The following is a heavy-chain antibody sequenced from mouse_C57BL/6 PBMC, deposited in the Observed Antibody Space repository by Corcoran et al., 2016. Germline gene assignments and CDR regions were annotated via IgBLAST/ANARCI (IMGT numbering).Heavy chain of an antibody. CDR1: GYTFTDYY. CDR3: ARYKALIYYYGSSYFHWYFDV. CDR2: INPNNGGT. J-gene: IGHJ1*03. Sequence: EVQLQQSGPELVKPGASVKISCKASGYTFTDYYMNWVKQSHGKSLEWIGDINPNNGGTSYNQKFKGKATLTVDKSSSTAYMELRSLTSEDSAVYYCARYKALIYYYGSSYFHWYFDVWGTGTTVTVSS. D-gene: IGHD1-1*01. V-gene: IGHV1-26*01.